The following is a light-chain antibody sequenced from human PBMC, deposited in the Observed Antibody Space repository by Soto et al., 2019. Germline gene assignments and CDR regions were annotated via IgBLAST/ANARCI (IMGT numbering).Light chain of an antibody. CDR2: DSS. V-gene: IGKV3-11*01. J-gene: IGKJ4*01. CDR1: QSVSSY. Sequence: EVVLTQFPATLSLSPGDGATLSCRASQSVSSYLAWYQQKRGQAPMLLIYDSSNRATGIPARFSGSGSGTDFSLIISSLEPEDFAVYYCQQRSVWPLTFGGGTKVEIK. CDR3: QQRSVWPLT.